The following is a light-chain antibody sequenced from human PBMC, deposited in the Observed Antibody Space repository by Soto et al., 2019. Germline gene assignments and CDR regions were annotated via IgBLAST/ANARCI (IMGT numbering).Light chain of an antibody. Sequence: DIQLTQSPSFLSASVGDRVTITCLASQGISSYLAWYQQKPGKAPKLLIYAASTLQSGVPSRFSGSGSGTEFTLTISSLQPEDFATYYCQQLNSYPPWAVGQGTKVEIK. CDR3: QQLNSYPPWA. CDR1: QGISSY. V-gene: IGKV1-9*01. J-gene: IGKJ1*01. CDR2: AAS.